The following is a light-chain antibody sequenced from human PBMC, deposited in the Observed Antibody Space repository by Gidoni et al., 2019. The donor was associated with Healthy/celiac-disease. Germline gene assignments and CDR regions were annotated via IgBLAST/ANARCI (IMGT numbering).Light chain of an antibody. CDR3: QQYYSYSKT. CDR1: QSISSW. J-gene: IGKJ1*01. V-gene: IGKV1-5*03. Sequence: DIQMTQSPSTLSASVGDRFTITCRASQSISSWLAWYQQRPGKAPKLLIYKASSLESGVPSRFSGSGSGTEFTLTISSLQPDDFATYYCQQYYSYSKTFGQGTKVEI. CDR2: KAS.